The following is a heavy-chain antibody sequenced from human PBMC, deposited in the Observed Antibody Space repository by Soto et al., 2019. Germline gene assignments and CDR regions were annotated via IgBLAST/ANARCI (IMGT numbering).Heavy chain of an antibody. CDR2: ISGSGGST. V-gene: IGHV3-23*01. CDR3: AKDLKRFDFWTGSGPYFDY. Sequence: EVQLLESGGGLVQPGGSLRLSCAASGFTFSSYAMNWVRQAPGKGLEWVSGISGSGGSTYYADSVKGRFTISRDNSKNTLYLQMNSLRAEDTAVYYCAKDLKRFDFWTGSGPYFDYWGQGTLVTVSS. J-gene: IGHJ4*02. D-gene: IGHD3-3*01. CDR1: GFTFSSYA.